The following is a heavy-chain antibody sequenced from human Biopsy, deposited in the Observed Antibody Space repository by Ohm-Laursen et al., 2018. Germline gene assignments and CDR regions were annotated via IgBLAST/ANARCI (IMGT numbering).Heavy chain of an antibody. J-gene: IGHJ4*02. V-gene: IGHV1-18*01. CDR2: IRPLNGDT. Sequence: SVKVSCKTSGYNFISYSINWVRQAPGQGLEWMGWIRPLNGDTKYGQKFQDRVTMTTDTSTSTVYMELRSLRSEDTAVYYCAADINVWNVNYWGQGTQVTVSS. CDR1: GYNFISYS. CDR3: AADINVWNVNY. D-gene: IGHD1-1*01.